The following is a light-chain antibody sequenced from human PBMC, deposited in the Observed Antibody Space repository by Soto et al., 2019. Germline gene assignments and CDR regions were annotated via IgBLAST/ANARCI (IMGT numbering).Light chain of an antibody. CDR1: QSVSSN. Sequence: IVMTQSPATLSVSPGERATLSCRASQSVSSNLAWYQQNPGQAPRLLISGASTRATGIPARFSGSGSGTEFTLTINSXXXXXXXXXYCQQYNKWPLTFGGGT. CDR2: GAS. J-gene: IGKJ4*01. V-gene: IGKV3-15*01. CDR3: QQYNKWPLT.